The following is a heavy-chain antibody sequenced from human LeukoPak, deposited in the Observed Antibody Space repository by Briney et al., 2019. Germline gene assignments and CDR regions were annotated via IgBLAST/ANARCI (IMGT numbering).Heavy chain of an antibody. V-gene: IGHV1-24*01. Sequence: ASVKASCKVSGYTLTELSMHWVRQAPGKGLEWMGGFDPEDGETIYAQKFQGRVTMTEDTSTDTAYMELSSLRSEDTAVYYCATAWKVVAANLFDYWGQGTLVTVSS. CDR1: GYTLTELS. CDR2: FDPEDGET. CDR3: ATAWKVVAANLFDY. D-gene: IGHD2-15*01. J-gene: IGHJ4*02.